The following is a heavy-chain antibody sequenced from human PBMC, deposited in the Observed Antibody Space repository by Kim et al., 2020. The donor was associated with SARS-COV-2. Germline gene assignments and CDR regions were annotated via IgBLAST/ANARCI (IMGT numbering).Heavy chain of an antibody. CDR3: ARGKSVVRGVTPNFHY. CDR2: TYYRSKWSN. Sequence: QTLSLTCAISGDSVSSYSATWNWIRQSPSRGLEWLGRTYYRSKWSNDYAAFVKSRVTINPDTSKNQFSLQLNSVTPEDTALYYCARGKSVVRGVTPNFHYWGQGTLVNVTS. J-gene: IGHJ4*02. D-gene: IGHD3-10*01. CDR1: GDSVSSYSAT. V-gene: IGHV6-1*01.